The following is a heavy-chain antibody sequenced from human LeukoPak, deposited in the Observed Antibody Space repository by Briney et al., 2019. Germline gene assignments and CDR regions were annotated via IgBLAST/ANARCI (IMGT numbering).Heavy chain of an antibody. V-gene: IGHV1-2*02. CDR1: EYTFTAYY. CDR2: INPKSGGR. J-gene: IGHJ4*02. D-gene: IGHD5-24*01. Sequence: ASVKVSCKASEYTFTAYYIHWVRQAPGQGLEWMGWINPKSGGRNYAQKFQDRVTMTRDTSTSTVYMELSSLRSEDTAVYYCARGSRWLGDYWGQGTLVTVSS. CDR3: ARGSRWLGDY.